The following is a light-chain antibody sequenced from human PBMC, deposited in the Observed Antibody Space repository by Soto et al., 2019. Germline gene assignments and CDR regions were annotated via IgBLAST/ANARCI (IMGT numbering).Light chain of an antibody. V-gene: IGKV1-33*01. CDR1: QDISNH. J-gene: IGKJ4*01. CDR3: QQNYNLPLT. Sequence: DTQMTQSPSSLSASVGDRVTITCQASQDISNHLNWYQQKPGKAPKLLIYDASNLQTGVPSRFSGSGSGTDFTFTISSLQPDDFATYYCQQNYNLPLTFGGGTKVELK. CDR2: DAS.